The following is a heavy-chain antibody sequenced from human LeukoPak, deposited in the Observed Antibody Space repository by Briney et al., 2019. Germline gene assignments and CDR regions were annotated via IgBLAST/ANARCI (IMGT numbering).Heavy chain of an antibody. D-gene: IGHD3-10*01. V-gene: IGHV4-39*07. CDR1: GGSISSSSYY. Sequence: SETLSLTCTVSGGSISSSSYYWGWIRQPPGKGLEWIGSIYYSGSTYYNPSLKSRVTISVDTSKNQFSLKLSSVTAADTAVYYCARVTGSGSYSNFDYWGQGTLVTVSS. J-gene: IGHJ4*02. CDR3: ARVTGSGSYSNFDY. CDR2: IYYSGST.